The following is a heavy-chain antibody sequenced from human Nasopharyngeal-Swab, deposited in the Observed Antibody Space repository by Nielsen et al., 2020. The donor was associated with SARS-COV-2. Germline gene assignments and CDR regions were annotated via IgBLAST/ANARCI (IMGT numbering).Heavy chain of an antibody. D-gene: IGHD5-18*01. V-gene: IGHV3-21*01. Sequence: GESLKISCAASGFTFSSYSMNWVRQAPGKGLEWVSSISSSSSYIYYADSVKGRFTISRDNAKNSLYLQMNSLGAEDTAVYYCARDGGYSYGPSPAFDYWGQGTLVTVSS. CDR1: GFTFSSYS. J-gene: IGHJ4*02. CDR2: ISSSSSYI. CDR3: ARDGGYSYGPSPAFDY.